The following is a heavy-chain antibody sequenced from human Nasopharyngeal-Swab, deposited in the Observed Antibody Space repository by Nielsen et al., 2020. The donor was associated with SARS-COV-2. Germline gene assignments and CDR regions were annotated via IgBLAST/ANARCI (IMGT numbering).Heavy chain of an antibody. Sequence: GESLKISCAASGFTFSSYSMNWVRQAPGKGLEWVSSISSSSSYIYYADSVKGRFTISRDNSKNTLYLQMSSLRAEDTAVYYCAKEEVMIVVVLDAFDIWGQGTMVTVSS. CDR3: AKEEVMIVVVLDAFDI. V-gene: IGHV3-21*04. J-gene: IGHJ3*02. CDR1: GFTFSSYS. D-gene: IGHD3-22*01. CDR2: ISSSSSYI.